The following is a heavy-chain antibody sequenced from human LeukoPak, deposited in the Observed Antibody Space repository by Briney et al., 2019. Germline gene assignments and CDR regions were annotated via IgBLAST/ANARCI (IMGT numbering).Heavy chain of an antibody. CDR1: GGSISSSSYY. CDR2: IYYSGST. D-gene: IGHD2-21*02. CDR3: ARVRKVTAIPAFGTFDY. J-gene: IGHJ4*02. Sequence: PSETLSLTCTVSGGSISSSSYYWGWIRQPPGKGLEGIGSIYYSGSTYYNPSLKSRVTISVDTSKNQFSLKLSSVTAADTAVYYCARVRKVTAIPAFGTFDYWGQGTLVTVSS. V-gene: IGHV4-39*01.